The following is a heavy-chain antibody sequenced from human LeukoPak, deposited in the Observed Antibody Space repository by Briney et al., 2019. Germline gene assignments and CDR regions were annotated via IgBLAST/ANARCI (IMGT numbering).Heavy chain of an antibody. Sequence: ASVKDSCKVSGYTLTELSMHWVRQAPGKGLEWMGGFDPEDGETIYAQKFQGRVTMTEDTSTDTAYMELSSLRSEDTAVYYCATTLYCSSTSCAHLDYWGQGTLVTVSS. V-gene: IGHV1-24*01. CDR1: GYTLTELS. D-gene: IGHD2-2*01. CDR2: FDPEDGET. CDR3: ATTLYCSSTSCAHLDY. J-gene: IGHJ4*02.